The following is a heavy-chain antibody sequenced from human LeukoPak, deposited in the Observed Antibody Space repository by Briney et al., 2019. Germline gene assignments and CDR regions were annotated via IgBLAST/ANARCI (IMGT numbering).Heavy chain of an antibody. CDR1: GFTFSSSG. CDR3: AKRDSSNMAYFDP. Sequence: PGGSLRLSCAASGFTFSSSGMSWVRQAPGKGLEWVSTISGSGSSTYYADSVKGRFTISRDNSKNTLYLQMNSLRAEDTAIYYCAKRDSSNMAYFDPWGQGTLVIVSS. D-gene: IGHD6-13*01. CDR2: ISGSGSST. V-gene: IGHV3-23*01. J-gene: IGHJ5*02.